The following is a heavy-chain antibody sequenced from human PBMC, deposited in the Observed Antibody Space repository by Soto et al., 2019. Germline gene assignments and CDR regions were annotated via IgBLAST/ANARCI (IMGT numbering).Heavy chain of an antibody. Sequence: QVQLVQSGAEVKKPGSSVKVSCKASGGTFSSYTISWVRQAPGQGLEWMGRIIPILGIANYEQKFQGRVTITADKSTSTAYMELSSLRSEDTAVYYCAMEFYGDYYYFDYWGQGTLVTVSS. J-gene: IGHJ4*02. CDR2: IIPILGIA. CDR1: GGTFSSYT. V-gene: IGHV1-69*02. D-gene: IGHD4-17*01. CDR3: AMEFYGDYYYFDY.